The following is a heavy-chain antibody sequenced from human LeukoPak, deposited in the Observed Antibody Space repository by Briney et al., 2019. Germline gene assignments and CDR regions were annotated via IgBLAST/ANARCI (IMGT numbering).Heavy chain of an antibody. CDR2: IYTSGST. CDR1: GGAISSYY. CDR3: ARGGASSSTRDYYYYYMDV. D-gene: IGHD2-2*01. Sequence: SETLSLTCTVSGGAISSYYWSWIRQPAGKGLEWIGRIYTSGSTKYNPSLKSRVTMSVDTSKNQFSLKLSSVTAADTAVYYCARGGASSSTRDYYYYYMDVWGKGTTVTVSS. V-gene: IGHV4-4*07. J-gene: IGHJ6*03.